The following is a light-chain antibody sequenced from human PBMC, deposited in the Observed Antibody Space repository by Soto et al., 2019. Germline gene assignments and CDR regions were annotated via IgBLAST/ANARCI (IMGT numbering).Light chain of an antibody. CDR1: SSDVGGYNY. J-gene: IGLJ3*02. Sequence: QSALTQPASVSGSARQSITISCTGTSSDVGGYNYVSWYQQHPGKAPKLMIYDVTNRPSGVSNRFSGSKSGNTASLTISGLQAEDEADYYCSSYTSSSTPLVFGGGTKLTVL. CDR3: SSYTSSSTPLV. V-gene: IGLV2-14*01. CDR2: DVT.